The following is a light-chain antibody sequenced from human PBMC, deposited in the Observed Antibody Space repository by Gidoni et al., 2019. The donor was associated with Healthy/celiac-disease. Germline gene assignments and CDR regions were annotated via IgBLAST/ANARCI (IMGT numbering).Light chain of an antibody. CDR1: QSPLHSNGYNY. Sequence: DIVMTQSPLSLPFTPGAPASISCRSSQSPLHSNGYNYLDWYLQKPGQSPQLLIYLGSNRASGVPDRFSGSGSGTDFTLKISRVEAEDVGVYYCMQALQTPLTFGGGTKVEIK. J-gene: IGKJ4*01. CDR3: MQALQTPLT. CDR2: LGS. V-gene: IGKV2-28*01.